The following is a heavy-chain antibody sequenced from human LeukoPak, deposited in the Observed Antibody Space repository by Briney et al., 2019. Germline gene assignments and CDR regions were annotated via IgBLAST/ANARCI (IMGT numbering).Heavy chain of an antibody. D-gene: IGHD4-17*01. CDR1: GYSISSGYY. V-gene: IGHV4-38-2*02. CDR2: IYHSGST. CDR3: ARDPHTVTTSLDAFDI. Sequence: SETLSLTCAVSGYSISSGYYWGWIRQPPGQGLEWIGSIYHSGSTYYNPSLKSRVTISVDTSKNQFSLKLSSVTAADTAVYYCARDPHTVTTSLDAFDIWGQGTMVTVSS. J-gene: IGHJ3*02.